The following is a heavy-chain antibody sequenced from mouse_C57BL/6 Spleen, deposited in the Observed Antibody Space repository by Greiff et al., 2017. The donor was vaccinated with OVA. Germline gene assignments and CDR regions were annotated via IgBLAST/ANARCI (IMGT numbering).Heavy chain of an antibody. V-gene: IGHV7-3*01. J-gene: IGHJ2*01. CDR2: IRNKANGYTT. Sequence: EVHLVESGGGLVQPGGSLSLSCAASGFTFTDYYMSWVRQPPGKALEWLGFIRNKANGYTTEYSASVKGRFTISRDNSQSILYLQMNALRAEDSATYYCARSSNFYFDYWGQGTTLTVSS. CDR3: ARSSNFYFDY. D-gene: IGHD4-1*01. CDR1: GFTFTDYY.